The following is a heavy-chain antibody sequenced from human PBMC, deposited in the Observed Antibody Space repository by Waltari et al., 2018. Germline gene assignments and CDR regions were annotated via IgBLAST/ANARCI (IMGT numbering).Heavy chain of an antibody. V-gene: IGHV3-33*01. CDR1: GFTFSSYG. J-gene: IGHJ3*02. CDR2: IWYDGSNK. Sequence: QVQLVESGGGVVQPGRSLRLSCAASGFTFSSYGMHWVRQAPGKGLEWVAVIWYDGSNKYYADSVKGRFTISRDNSKNTLYLQMNSLRAEDTAVYYCARDGLSPPGAFDIWGQGTMVTVSS. CDR3: ARDGLSPPGAFDI.